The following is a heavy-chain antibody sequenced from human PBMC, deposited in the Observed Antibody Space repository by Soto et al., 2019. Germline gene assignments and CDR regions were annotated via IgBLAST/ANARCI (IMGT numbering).Heavy chain of an antibody. J-gene: IGHJ6*02. V-gene: IGHV3-23*01. CDR1: GFTFSSYA. D-gene: IGHD3-10*01. CDR2: ISGSGGTT. Sequence: EVQLLESGGGLVQHGGSLRLSCAASGFTFSSYAMSWVRQAPGKGLEWVSTISGSGGTTYYADSVKGRFTISRDNSKNTPYLQMNSLRDEDTAAYYCAKDPYGSGRHENYYGMDVWGQGTTVTVSS. CDR3: AKDPYGSGRHENYYGMDV.